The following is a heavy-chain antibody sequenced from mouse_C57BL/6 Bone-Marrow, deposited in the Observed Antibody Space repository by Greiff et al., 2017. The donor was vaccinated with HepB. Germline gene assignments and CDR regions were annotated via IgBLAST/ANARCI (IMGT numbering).Heavy chain of an antibody. V-gene: IGHV14-4*01. CDR3: TTGGDYDWFAY. J-gene: IGHJ3*01. D-gene: IGHD2-4*01. CDR2: IDPENGDT. CDR1: GFNIKDDY. Sequence: EVQLQQSGAELVRPGASVKLSCTASGFNIKDDYMHWVKQRPEKGLEWIGWIDPENGDTEYASKFQGKATITADTSSNTAYLQRSSLTSEDTAVYYCTTGGDYDWFAYWGQGTLVTVSA.